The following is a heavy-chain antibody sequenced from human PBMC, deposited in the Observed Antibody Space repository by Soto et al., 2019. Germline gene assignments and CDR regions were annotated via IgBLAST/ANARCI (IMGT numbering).Heavy chain of an antibody. Sequence: SLRLSCAASGFTFDDYAMHWVRQGPRTGLEWVSGINWNSGFIGYADSVKGRVTISRDNAKNSLYLQMNSLRAEDTALYYCAKGRMGVLRLLEWSESHCGMDVWGQGTTVTVSS. D-gene: IGHD3-3*01. CDR2: INWNSGFI. CDR1: GFTFDDYA. CDR3: AKGRMGVLRLLEWSESHCGMDV. J-gene: IGHJ6*02. V-gene: IGHV3-9*01.